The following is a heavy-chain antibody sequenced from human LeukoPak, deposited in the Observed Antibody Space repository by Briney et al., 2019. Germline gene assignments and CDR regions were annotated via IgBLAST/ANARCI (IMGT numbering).Heavy chain of an antibody. V-gene: IGHV3-30*02. D-gene: IGHD2-2*01. CDR2: IRYDGSNK. CDR3: AKDSPTRYCSSTSCYFS. Sequence: GSLRLSCAASGFTFSSYGMHWVRQAPGKGLEWVAFIRYDGSNKYYADPVKGRFTISRDNSKNTLYLQMNSLRAEDTAVYYCAKDSPTRYCSSTSCYFSWGQGTLVTVSS. CDR1: GFTFSSYG. J-gene: IGHJ5*02.